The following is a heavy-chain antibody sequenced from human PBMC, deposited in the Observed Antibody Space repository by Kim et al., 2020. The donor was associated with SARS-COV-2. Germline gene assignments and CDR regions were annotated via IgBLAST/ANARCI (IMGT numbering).Heavy chain of an antibody. CDR3: ARGRAGVAPAPVLGLGPFYDYYAMDV. Sequence: SETLSLTCAVYGGSFSDYNWSWIRQPPGKGLEWIGEINHSGSANVSPSLKSRVTISVDTSKSQFSLSLKSMTATDTAVYYCARGRAGVAPAPVLGLGPFYDYYAMDVWGRGTPVAVSS. V-gene: IGHV4-34*01. J-gene: IGHJ6*02. CDR2: INHSGSA. CDR1: GGSFSDYN. D-gene: IGHD2-2*01.